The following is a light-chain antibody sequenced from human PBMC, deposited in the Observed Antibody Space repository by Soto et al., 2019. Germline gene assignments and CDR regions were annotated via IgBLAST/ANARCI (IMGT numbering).Light chain of an antibody. CDR2: EVN. Sequence: QSALTQPASVSGSPGQSITLSCTGTSSDVGVFHYVSWYQQHPGKAPKLIIYEVNNLPSGVSNRFSGSKSGNTASLTISGLQAEDEADYYCSSYTTSSTVVFGGGTKVTVL. J-gene: IGLJ2*01. V-gene: IGLV2-14*01. CDR3: SSYTTSSTVV. CDR1: SSDVGVFHY.